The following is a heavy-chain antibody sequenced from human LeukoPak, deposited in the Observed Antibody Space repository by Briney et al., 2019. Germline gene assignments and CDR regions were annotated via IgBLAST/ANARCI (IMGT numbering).Heavy chain of an antibody. V-gene: IGHV3-9*01. D-gene: IGHD3-10*01. J-gene: IGHJ3*02. CDR2: ISWNSGSI. CDR3: AKDRMWFGELFHAFDI. CDR1: GFTFDDYA. Sequence: PGGSLRLSCAASGFTFDDYAMPWVRQAPGKGLEWVSGISWNSGSIGYADSVKGRFTISRDNAKNSLYLQMNSLRAEDTALYYCAKDRMWFGELFHAFDIWGQGTMVTVSS.